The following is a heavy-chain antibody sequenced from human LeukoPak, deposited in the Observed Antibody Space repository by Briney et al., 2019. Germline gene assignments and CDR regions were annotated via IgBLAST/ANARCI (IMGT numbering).Heavy chain of an antibody. CDR1: GFTFINAW. Sequence: GGSLRLSCAASGFTFINAWMSWVRQAPGKGLEWLGRIKSKADGGSTDYAAPVKGRFTFSRDDSKNTLYLQINSLKTENPAVYYCTADGCSGGGCFSGHYWGQGTLVTVSS. V-gene: IGHV3-15*01. J-gene: IGHJ4*02. CDR2: IKSKADGGST. CDR3: TADGCSGGGCFSGHY. D-gene: IGHD2-15*01.